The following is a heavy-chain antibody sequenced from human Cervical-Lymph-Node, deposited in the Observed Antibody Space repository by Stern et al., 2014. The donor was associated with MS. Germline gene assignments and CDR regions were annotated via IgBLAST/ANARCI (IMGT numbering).Heavy chain of an antibody. CDR3: ARGSESSGWYGVDY. Sequence: QVQLVQSGAEVKKPGSSVKVSCKASGGTFRSYAISWVRQAPGQGLEWMGGIIPIFGTANYAQKFQGRVTITADESTSTAYMELSSLRSEDTAVYYCARGSESSGWYGVDYWGQGTLVTVSS. CDR2: IIPIFGTA. CDR1: GGTFRSYA. J-gene: IGHJ4*02. V-gene: IGHV1-69*01. D-gene: IGHD6-19*01.